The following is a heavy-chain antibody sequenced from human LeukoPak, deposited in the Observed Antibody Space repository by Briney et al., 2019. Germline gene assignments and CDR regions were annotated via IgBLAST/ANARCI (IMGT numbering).Heavy chain of an antibody. CDR3: ARDLTAYYYDSSGYP. D-gene: IGHD3-22*01. J-gene: IGHJ5*02. Sequence: SETLSLTCTVSGGSISSSSYYWGWFRQPPGKGLEWIGSIYYSGSTDYNSSLKSRVTISVDTSKNQFSLKLTSVTAADTAVYYCARDLTAYYYDSSGYPWGQGTLVTVSS. V-gene: IGHV4-39*07. CDR1: GGSISSSSYY. CDR2: IYYSGST.